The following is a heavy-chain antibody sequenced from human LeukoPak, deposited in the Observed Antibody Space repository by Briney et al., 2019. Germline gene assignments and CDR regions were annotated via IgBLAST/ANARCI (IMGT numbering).Heavy chain of an antibody. V-gene: IGHV3-11*01. Sequence: GGSLRLSCAASGFTFSDYYMSWIRQAPGKGLEWVSYISSSGSTIYYADSVKGRFTISRDNAKNSLYLQMNSLRAEDTAVYYCARVYSSGYSRYFDYWGQGTLVTVSS. D-gene: IGHD3-22*01. CDR1: GFTFSDYY. CDR2: ISSSGSTI. J-gene: IGHJ4*02. CDR3: ARVYSSGYSRYFDY.